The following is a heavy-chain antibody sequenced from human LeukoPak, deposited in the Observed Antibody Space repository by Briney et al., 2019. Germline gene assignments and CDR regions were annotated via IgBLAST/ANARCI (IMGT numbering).Heavy chain of an antibody. D-gene: IGHD3-16*01. CDR1: GFTFKTNW. Sequence: PGGSLRLSCAASGFTFKTNWMHWVRQAPGKGLVWVSHINSDGSDTAYADCAKGRFTVSRDNARNTLFVQMNSLRAEDTAVYYCARGSPLGHSWGQGTLVTVSS. J-gene: IGHJ4*02. CDR2: INSDGSDT. V-gene: IGHV3-74*01. CDR3: ARGSPLGHS.